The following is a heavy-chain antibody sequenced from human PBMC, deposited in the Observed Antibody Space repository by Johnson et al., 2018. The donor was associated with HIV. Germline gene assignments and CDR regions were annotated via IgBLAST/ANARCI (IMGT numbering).Heavy chain of an antibody. J-gene: IGHJ3*02. CDR3: TRLYSSGWYGSAFDI. CDR1: GFTFSSYA. D-gene: IGHD6-19*01. Sequence: VQLVESGGGLIQPGGSLRLSCAASGFTFSSYAMHWVRQAPGKGLEWVGFIRSKAYGGTTEYAASVKGRFIISRDDSKSIAYLQMNSLKTEDTAVYYCTRLYSSGWYGSAFDIWGQGTMVTVSS. V-gene: IGHV3-49*04. CDR2: IRSKAYGGTT.